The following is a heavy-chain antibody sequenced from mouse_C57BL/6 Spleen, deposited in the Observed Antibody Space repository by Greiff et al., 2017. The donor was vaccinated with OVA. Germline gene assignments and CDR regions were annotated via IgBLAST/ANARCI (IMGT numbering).Heavy chain of an antibody. V-gene: IGHV5-6*02. D-gene: IGHD1-1*01. Sequence: EVKLLESGGDLVKPGGSLKLSCAASGFTFSSYGMSWVRQTPDKRLEWVATISSGGSYTYYPDSVKGRFTISRDNAKNTLYLQMSSLKSEDTAMYYCAREGVAFDYWGQGTTLTVSS. CDR3: AREGVAFDY. J-gene: IGHJ2*01. CDR2: ISSGGSYT. CDR1: GFTFSSYG.